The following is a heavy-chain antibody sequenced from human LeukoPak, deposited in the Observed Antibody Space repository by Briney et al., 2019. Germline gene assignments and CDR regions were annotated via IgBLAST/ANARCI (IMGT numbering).Heavy chain of an antibody. CDR3: ARGRDTVTYYFDY. V-gene: IGHV4-30-2*01. CDR2: IYHSGST. J-gene: IGHJ4*02. Sequence: SETLSLTCAVSGGSISSGGYSWSWIRQPPGKGLEWIGYIYHSGSTYYNPSLKSRVTISVDRSKNQFSLKLSSVTAADTAVYYCARGRDTVTYYFDYWGRGTLVTVSS. CDR1: GGSISSGGYS. D-gene: IGHD4-17*01.